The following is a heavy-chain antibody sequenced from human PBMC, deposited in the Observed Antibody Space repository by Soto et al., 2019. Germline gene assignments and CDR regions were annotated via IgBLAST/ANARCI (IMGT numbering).Heavy chain of an antibody. Sequence: SETLSLTCAVSGYSISSGYYWGWTRQPPGKGLEWIGSIYHSGSTYYNPSLKSRVTISVDTSKNQFSLKLSSVTAADTAVYYCARDVDTAMVTRFDYWGQGTLVTVSS. CDR2: IYHSGST. CDR3: ARDVDTAMVTRFDY. CDR1: GYSISSGYY. D-gene: IGHD5-18*01. V-gene: IGHV4-38-2*02. J-gene: IGHJ4*02.